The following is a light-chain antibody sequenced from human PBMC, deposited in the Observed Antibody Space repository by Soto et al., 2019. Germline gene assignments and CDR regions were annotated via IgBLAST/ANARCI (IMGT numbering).Light chain of an antibody. CDR1: QSVRRY. CDR3: QQYDSPPRT. J-gene: IGKJ1*01. Sequence: EIVLTQSPATLSLSPGETLSLSCRASQSVRRYLAWYQHKPGQAPRLLIYDASNRATGIPDRFSGSGSGTDFPTTSTLLPDDDAALYYCQQYDSPPRTFGQGTKVEIK. V-gene: IGKV3-11*01. CDR2: DAS.